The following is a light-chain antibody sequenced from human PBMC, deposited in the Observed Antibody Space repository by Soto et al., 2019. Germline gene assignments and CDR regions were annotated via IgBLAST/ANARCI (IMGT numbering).Light chain of an antibody. Sequence: QSALTQPASVSGSPGQSITISCTGTSSDVGGYNYVSWYQQQPGKAPKLMIYDVSKRPSGVPDRFSGSKSGNTASLTISGLQAEDEAEYYCCSYAGSFTAYVVFGGGSKLTVL. V-gene: IGLV2-11*01. CDR1: SSDVGGYNY. CDR3: CSYAGSFTAYVV. J-gene: IGLJ2*01. CDR2: DVS.